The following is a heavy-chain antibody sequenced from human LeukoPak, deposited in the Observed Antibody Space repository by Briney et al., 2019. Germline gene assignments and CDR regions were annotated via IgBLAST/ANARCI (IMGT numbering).Heavy chain of an antibody. CDR1: GYTFTGYY. CDR3: ARAGSGYSVYGYY. D-gene: IGHD5/OR15-5a*01. V-gene: IGHV1-2*02. Sequence: ASVKVSCKASGYTFTGYYMHWVRQAPGQGLEWMGWINPNSGGTNYAQKFQGRVTMTRDTSISTAYMELSRLRSDDTAVYYCARAGSGYSVYGYYWGQGTLVTVSS. CDR2: INPNSGGT. J-gene: IGHJ4*02.